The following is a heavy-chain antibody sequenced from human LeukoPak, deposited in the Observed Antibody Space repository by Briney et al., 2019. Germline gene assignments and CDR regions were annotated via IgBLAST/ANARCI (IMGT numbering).Heavy chain of an antibody. D-gene: IGHD3-22*01. V-gene: IGHV3-33*01. CDR2: IWYDGSNK. J-gene: IGHJ4*02. CDR1: GFTFSSYG. CDR3: AILESSGSGLAAY. Sequence: QPGGSLRLSCAASGFTFSSYGMHWVRQAPGKGLEWVAVIWYDGSNKYYADSVKGRFTISRDNSKNTLYLQMNSLRAVDTAVYYCAILESSGSGLAAYWGQGTLVTVSS.